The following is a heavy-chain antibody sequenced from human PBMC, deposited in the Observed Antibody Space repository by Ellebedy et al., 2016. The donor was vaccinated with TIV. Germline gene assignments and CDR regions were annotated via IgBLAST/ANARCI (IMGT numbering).Heavy chain of an antibody. CDR2: INPNSGGT. Sequence: AASVKVSCKASGYTFTGYYMHWVRQAPGQGLEWMGWINPNSGGTNYAQKFQGWVTMTRDTSISTAYMELSRLRSDDTAVYYCARGLGYGDYYDSSGYYHLDYWGQGTLVTVSS. V-gene: IGHV1-2*04. CDR1: GYTFTGYY. J-gene: IGHJ4*02. CDR3: ARGLGYGDYYDSSGYYHLDY. D-gene: IGHD3-22*01.